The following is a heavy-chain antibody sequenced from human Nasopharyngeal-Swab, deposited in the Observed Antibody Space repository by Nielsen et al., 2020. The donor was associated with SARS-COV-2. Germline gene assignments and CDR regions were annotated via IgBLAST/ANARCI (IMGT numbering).Heavy chain of an antibody. V-gene: IGHV4-31*02. CDR2: IYYSGST. J-gene: IGHJ4*02. Sequence: WIRQPPGKGLEWIGYIYYSGSTYYNPSLKSRVTISVDTSKNQFSLKLSSVTAADTAVYYCARYSYDSSGYYDDRWGQGTLVTVSS. D-gene: IGHD3-22*01. CDR3: ARYSYDSSGYYDDR.